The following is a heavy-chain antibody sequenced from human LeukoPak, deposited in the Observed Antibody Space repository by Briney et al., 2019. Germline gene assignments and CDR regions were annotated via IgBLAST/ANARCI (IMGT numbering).Heavy chain of an antibody. J-gene: IGHJ4*02. CDR2: IYYSGST. CDR1: GGSISSGGYY. V-gene: IGHV4-31*03. Sequence: PSETLSLTCTVSGGSISSGGYYWSWIRQHPGKGLEWIGYIYYSGSTYYNPSLKSRVTISVDTSKNQFSLKLSSVTAADTAVYYCARVHSSSWHFDYWGQGTLVTVSS. CDR3: ARVHSSSWHFDY. D-gene: IGHD6-13*01.